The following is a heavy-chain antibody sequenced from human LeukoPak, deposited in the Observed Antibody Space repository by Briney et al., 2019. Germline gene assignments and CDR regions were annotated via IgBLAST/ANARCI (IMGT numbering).Heavy chain of an antibody. Sequence: GASVKVSCKASGGTFSSYAISWARQAPGQGLEWMGRIIPILGIANYAQKFQGRVTITADKSTSTAYMELSSLRSEDTAVYYCAYYYDFWSGPRFDYWGQGTLVTVSS. J-gene: IGHJ4*02. CDR3: AYYYDFWSGPRFDY. D-gene: IGHD3-3*01. CDR1: GGTFSSYA. CDR2: IIPILGIA. V-gene: IGHV1-69*04.